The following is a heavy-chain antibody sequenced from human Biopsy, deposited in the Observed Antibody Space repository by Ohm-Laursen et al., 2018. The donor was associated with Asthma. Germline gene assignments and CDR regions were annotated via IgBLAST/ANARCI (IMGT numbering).Heavy chain of an antibody. V-gene: IGHV3-9*01. CDR2: ISWNSGSI. J-gene: IGHJ4*02. Sequence: SLRLSCAASGFTFDDYGMHWVWQAPGKGLEWVSGISWNSGSIGYADSVKGRFTISRDNAKNSLYLQMNSLRVEDTALYYCAKATLGDIGKDYWGQGTLVTVSS. CDR1: GFTFDDYG. D-gene: IGHD2-21*01. CDR3: AKATLGDIGKDY.